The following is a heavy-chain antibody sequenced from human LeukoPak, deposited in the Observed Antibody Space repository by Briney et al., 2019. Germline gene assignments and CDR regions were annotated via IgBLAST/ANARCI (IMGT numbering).Heavy chain of an antibody. J-gene: IGHJ4*02. Sequence: GASVKVSCKASGYTFTGYYMHWVRQAPGQGLEWMGWINPNSGGTNYAQKFQGRVTMTRDTSISTAHMELSRLRSDDTAVYYCAREDYYDSSGYQRFEFDYWGQGTLVTVSS. V-gene: IGHV1-2*02. CDR2: INPNSGGT. CDR1: GYTFTGYY. D-gene: IGHD3-22*01. CDR3: AREDYYDSSGYQRFEFDY.